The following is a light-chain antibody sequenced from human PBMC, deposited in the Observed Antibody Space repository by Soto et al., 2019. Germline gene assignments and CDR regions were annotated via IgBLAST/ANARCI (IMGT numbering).Light chain of an antibody. CDR1: QSVSSSY. CDR3: HQYGSSPRT. CDR2: GAS. V-gene: IGKV3-20*01. J-gene: IGKJ1*01. Sequence: EIVLTQSPGTLSLSPGERATLSCRASQSVSSSYLAWYQQKPGQAPRLLIYGASIRATGIPDRFSGSGSGTDFPLTISSLEPEDFAVYYCHQYGSSPRTFGKGTKVEIK.